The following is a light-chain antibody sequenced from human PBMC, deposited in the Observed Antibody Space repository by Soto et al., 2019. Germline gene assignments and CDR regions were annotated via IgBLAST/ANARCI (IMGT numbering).Light chain of an antibody. CDR2: DAS. CDR1: QSISSW. V-gene: IGKV1-5*01. J-gene: IGKJ1*01. Sequence: DIQMTQSPSTLSASVGDRVTITCRASQSISSWLAWYQQKPGKAPKLLIYDASTLESGVPSRFSGSGSETEFTLTISSLQPDDFATYYCQQYNSYSWTFGQGTKVEI. CDR3: QQYNSYSWT.